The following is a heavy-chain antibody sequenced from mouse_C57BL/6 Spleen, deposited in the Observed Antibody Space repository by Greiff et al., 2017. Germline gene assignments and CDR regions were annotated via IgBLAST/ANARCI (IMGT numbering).Heavy chain of an antibody. CDR3: ARVNCDYFDY. J-gene: IGHJ2*01. CDR1: GYAFSSSW. Sequence: VPLQQSGPELVKPGASVKISCKASGYAFSSSWMNWVKLRPGMGLEWIGRIYPGDGDTNYNRKFQGKATLTAATSSSTAYMQLSSLTYADSAVYFCARVNCDYFDYWGQCTTLTVSS. CDR2: IYPGDGDT. D-gene: IGHD4-1*01. V-gene: IGHV1-82*01.